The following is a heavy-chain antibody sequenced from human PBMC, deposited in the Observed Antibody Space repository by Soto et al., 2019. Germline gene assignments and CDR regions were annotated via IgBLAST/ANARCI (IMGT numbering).Heavy chain of an antibody. D-gene: IGHD2-8*01. CDR1: GGSISSGDYY. J-gene: IGHJ5*02. Sequence: SETLSLTCTVSGGSISSGDYYWSWIRQPPGKGLEWIGYIYYSGSTYYNPSLKSRVTISVDTSKNQFSLKLSSVTAADTAVYYCARVQVGVVLMVYVFDPWGQGTLVTVSS. CDR3: ARVQVGVVLMVYVFDP. V-gene: IGHV4-30-4*01. CDR2: IYYSGST.